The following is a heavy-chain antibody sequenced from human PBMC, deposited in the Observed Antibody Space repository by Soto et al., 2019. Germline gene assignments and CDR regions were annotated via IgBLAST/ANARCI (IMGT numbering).Heavy chain of an antibody. V-gene: IGHV4-59*01. Sequence: SETLSLTCTVSGGSISSYYWSWIRQPPGKGLEWIGYIYYSGSTNYNPSLKSRVTISVDTSKNQFSLKLSSVTAADTAVYYCARDLFGMMGVYYYMDVWGKGTTVTVSS. CDR3: ARDLFGMMGVYYYMDV. CDR2: IYYSGST. CDR1: GGSISSYY. D-gene: IGHD1-26*01. J-gene: IGHJ6*03.